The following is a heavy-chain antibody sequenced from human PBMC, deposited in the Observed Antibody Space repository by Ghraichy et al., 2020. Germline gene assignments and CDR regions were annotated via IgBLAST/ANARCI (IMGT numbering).Heavy chain of an antibody. D-gene: IGHD2-15*01. CDR2: INPSSCAT. CDR3: ARGRSRDCSGETCDRLFDY. Sequence: ASVKVSCKTSGYTFTDFYLHWVRQAPGQGLEWMGWINPSSCATNFAQEFQGRVTMTRNTSITTVYMDLSGLRSDDTAVYYCARGRSRDCSGETCDRLFDYWGQRTLVTFSS. V-gene: IGHV1-2*02. CDR1: GYTFTDFY. J-gene: IGHJ4*02.